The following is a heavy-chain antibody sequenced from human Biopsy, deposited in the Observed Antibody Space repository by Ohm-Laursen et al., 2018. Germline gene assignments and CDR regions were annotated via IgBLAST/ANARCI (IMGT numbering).Heavy chain of an antibody. Sequence: SVKVSCKASSYTFTDYNIHWMRQAPGQGLEWLGYINCKTGTTNYAQKFQGTATMTRDTSISTAYLALGSLRSADTAIYYCARDPLNGHKHFDYWGQGSLVTVSS. V-gene: IGHV1-2*02. D-gene: IGHD2-8*01. CDR2: INCKTGTT. CDR1: SYTFTDYN. CDR3: ARDPLNGHKHFDY. J-gene: IGHJ4*02.